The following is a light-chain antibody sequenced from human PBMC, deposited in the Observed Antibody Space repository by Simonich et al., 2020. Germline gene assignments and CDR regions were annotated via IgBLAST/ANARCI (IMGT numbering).Light chain of an antibody. CDR2: GAS. CDR1: QSVSSSY. J-gene: IGKJ2*01. Sequence: EIVLTQSPGTLSLSPGETATLSCRASQSVSSSYLAWYQQKPGQAPRLLIYGASIRATGIPNRFSGSVSGTDFTLTISRLEPEDFAVYYCQQYGSSPYTFGQGTKLEIK. V-gene: IGKV3-20*01. CDR3: QQYGSSPYT.